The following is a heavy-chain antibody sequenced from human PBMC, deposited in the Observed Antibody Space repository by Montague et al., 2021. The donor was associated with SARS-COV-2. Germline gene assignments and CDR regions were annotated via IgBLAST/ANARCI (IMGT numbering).Heavy chain of an antibody. D-gene: IGHD3-9*01. CDR3: ARDLTVLSGMDV. Sequence: SVKVSCKASGYTFTSYCISWMRQAPGHGLEWMGWISAYNGNTNYAQKLQGRVTMTTDTSTSTAYMELKSLRSDDTAVYYCARDLTVLSGMDVWGQGTTVTVSS. CDR1: GYTFTSYC. V-gene: IGHV1-18*01. CDR2: ISAYNGNT. J-gene: IGHJ6*02.